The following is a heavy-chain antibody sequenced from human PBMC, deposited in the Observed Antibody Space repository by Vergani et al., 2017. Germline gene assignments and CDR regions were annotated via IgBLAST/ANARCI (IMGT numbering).Heavy chain of an antibody. CDR3: ARAAAAALDY. D-gene: IGHD6-13*01. CDR1: GFIFSTFW. Sequence: EVQVAESGGGLVQPGGSLRLSCAASGFIFSTFWMSWVRQAPGKGLEWVANIKQDGSEKYYVDSVKGRFTISRDNAKKSLYLQMNSLRAEDTAVYYCARAAAAALDYWGQGTLVTVSS. J-gene: IGHJ4*02. V-gene: IGHV3-7*03. CDR2: IKQDGSEK.